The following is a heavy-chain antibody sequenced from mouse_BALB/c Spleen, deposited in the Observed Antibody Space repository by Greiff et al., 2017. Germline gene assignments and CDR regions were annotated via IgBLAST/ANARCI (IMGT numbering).Heavy chain of an antibody. D-gene: IGHD2-4*01. CDR1: GYTFTDYE. Sequence: VQLQQSGAELVRPGASVTLSCKASGYTFTDYEMHWVKQTPVHGLEWIGAIDPETGGTAYNQKFKGKATLTADKSSSTAYMELRSLTSEDSAVYYCTRFDYVAYWGQGTLVTVSA. CDR2: IDPETGGT. V-gene: IGHV1-15*01. CDR3: TRFDYVAY. J-gene: IGHJ3*01.